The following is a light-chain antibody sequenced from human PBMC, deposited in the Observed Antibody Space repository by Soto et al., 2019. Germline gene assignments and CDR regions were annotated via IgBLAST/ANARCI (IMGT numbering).Light chain of an antibody. CDR1: QSVRNY. J-gene: IGKJ1*01. CDR3: QQYNNWPRT. V-gene: IGKV3-15*01. Sequence: IVMTQSPATLSVSPGVRATLSCRASQSVRNYLAWYQQRPGQAPRLLIFGASTRATDIPARFSGSGSGTEFTLTISSLQSEDFAVYYCQQYNNWPRTFGQGTKVEIK. CDR2: GAS.